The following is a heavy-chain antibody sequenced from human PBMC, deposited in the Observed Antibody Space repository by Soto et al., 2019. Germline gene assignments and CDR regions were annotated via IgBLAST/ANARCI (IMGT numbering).Heavy chain of an antibody. D-gene: IGHD5-12*01. Sequence: TLSLTCAILRLSILSYCYSWSWIRQPQGKGLEWIGYIYHSGSTYYNPSLKSRVTISVDRSKNLFSLKLSSVTAADTAVYYCAAGGGLPRYYWGQG. CDR2: IYHSGST. V-gene: IGHV4-30-2*01. CDR3: AAGGGLPRYY. CDR1: RLSILSYCYS. J-gene: IGHJ4*02.